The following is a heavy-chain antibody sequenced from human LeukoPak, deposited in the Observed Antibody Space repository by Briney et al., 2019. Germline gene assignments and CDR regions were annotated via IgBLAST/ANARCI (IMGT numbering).Heavy chain of an antibody. CDR2: IYYSGNS. CDR3: ARVPVNIWENWFDP. V-gene: IGHV4-39*07. Sequence: NPSETLSLTCTVSGGSISSSSYYWGWIRQPPGKGLEWIGSIYYSGNSYYNPSLKSRVTISVDTSKNQFSLRLSSVTAADTAVYYCARVPVNIWENWFDPWGQGTLVTVSS. D-gene: IGHD1-26*01. CDR1: GGSISSSSYY. J-gene: IGHJ5*02.